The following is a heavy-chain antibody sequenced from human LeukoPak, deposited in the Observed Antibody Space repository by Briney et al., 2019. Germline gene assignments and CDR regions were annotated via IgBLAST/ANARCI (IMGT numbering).Heavy chain of an antibody. J-gene: IGHJ4*02. CDR1: GGSISSYY. CDR2: IYYSGST. V-gene: IGHV4-59*01. CDR3: ARVHPGYSYGLYY. D-gene: IGHD5-18*01. Sequence: SETLSLTCTVSGGSISSYYWSWIRQPPGKGLEWIGYIYYSGSTNYNPSLKSRVTISVDTSKNQFSLELSSVTAADTAVYYCARVHPGYSYGLYYWGQGTLVTVSS.